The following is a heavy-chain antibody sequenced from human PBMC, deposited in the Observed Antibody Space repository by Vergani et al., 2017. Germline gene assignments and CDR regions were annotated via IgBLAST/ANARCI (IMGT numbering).Heavy chain of an antibody. D-gene: IGHD6-19*01. J-gene: IGHJ4*02. V-gene: IGHV3-21*01. Sequence: EVQLVESGGGLVKPGGSLRLSCAASGFPLSSYRVNWVRQAPGKGREWVSSISSSSSYIYYEDSVKGRFTIARDNAKNSRYLQMNSLGAEDTAVYYCARAGEKAVAGYDYRGQGTLVTVSS. CDR2: ISSSSSYI. CDR3: ARAGEKAVAGYDY. CDR1: GFPLSSYR.